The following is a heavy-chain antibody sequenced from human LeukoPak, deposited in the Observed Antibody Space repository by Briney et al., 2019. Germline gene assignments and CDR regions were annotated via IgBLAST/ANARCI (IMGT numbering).Heavy chain of an antibody. Sequence: PSETLSLTCTVSGGSISNYYWSWIRQPAGKGLEWIGRIYSSRTTIYNPSLKSRVTMSVDTSKNQFSLKLSSVTAADTAVYFCASGSSGYDPWGQGTLVTVSS. CDR3: ASGSSGYDP. CDR1: GGSISNYY. J-gene: IGHJ5*02. V-gene: IGHV4-4*07. D-gene: IGHD5-12*01. CDR2: IYSSRTT.